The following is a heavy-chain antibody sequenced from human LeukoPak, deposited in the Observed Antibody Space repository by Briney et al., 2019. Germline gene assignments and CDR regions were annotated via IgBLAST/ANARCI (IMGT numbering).Heavy chain of an antibody. D-gene: IGHD3-3*01. J-gene: IGHJ6*03. Sequence: PSETLSLTCAVYGGSFSGYYWSWIRQPPGKGLEWIGEIYHSGSTNYNPSLKSRVTISVDKSKNQFSLKLSSVTAADTAVYYCARGVYGFWSGYYRGGYYYYMDVWGKGTTVTVSS. CDR3: ARGVYGFWSGYYRGGYYYYMDV. CDR1: GGSFSGYY. CDR2: IYHSGST. V-gene: IGHV4-34*01.